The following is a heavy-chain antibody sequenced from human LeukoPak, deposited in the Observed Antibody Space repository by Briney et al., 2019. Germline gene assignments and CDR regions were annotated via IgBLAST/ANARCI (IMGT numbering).Heavy chain of an antibody. J-gene: IGHJ4*02. CDR2: ISLTGRT. D-gene: IGHD1-26*01. CDR1: GGSFSGYY. V-gene: IGHV4-34*01. Sequence: SETLSLTCAVYGGSFSGYYWSWIRQPPGQGLEWIGEISLTGRTNYNPSLIGRVIISLDESRNQLSLTLTSVTAADTAMYYCTRESGPYCPFGYWGQGTLVVVPS. CDR3: TRESGPYCPFGY.